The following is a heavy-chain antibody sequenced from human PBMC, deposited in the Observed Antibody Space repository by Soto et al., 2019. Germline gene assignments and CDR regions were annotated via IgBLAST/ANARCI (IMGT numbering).Heavy chain of an antibody. Sequence: EVQLVEAGGGLVKPGESLRLSCAASGFTFTTAWMNWVRQAPGKGLEWVGRIKSKTDGGTTDYAAPVKGRFSISRDDSKNTLYLQMDSLKIEDTAVYYCMRATYNWNYVYWGQGTLVTVSS. V-gene: IGHV3-15*07. J-gene: IGHJ4*02. D-gene: IGHD1-7*01. CDR1: GFTFTTAW. CDR2: IKSKTDGGTT. CDR3: MRATYNWNYVY.